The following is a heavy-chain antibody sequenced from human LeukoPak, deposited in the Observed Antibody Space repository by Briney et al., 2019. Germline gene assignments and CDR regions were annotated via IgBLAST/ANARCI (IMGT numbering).Heavy chain of an antibody. CDR1: GFTVRNNY. CDR2: IYNDGRT. D-gene: IGHD3-22*01. J-gene: IGHJ4*02. Sequence: PGGSLRLSCAASGFTVRNNYMTWVRQAPGKGLECVSVIYNDGRTYYADSVKGRFTISRDNSKNTLHLQMNSLRAEDTAVYYCVRAESSGYYYFFWGQGTLVTVSS. V-gene: IGHV3-53*01. CDR3: VRAESSGYYYFF.